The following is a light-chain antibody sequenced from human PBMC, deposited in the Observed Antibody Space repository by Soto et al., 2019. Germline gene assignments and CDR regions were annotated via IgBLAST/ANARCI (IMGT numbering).Light chain of an antibody. Sequence: QSVLTQPASVSGSPGQSITISCTGTSSDVGGYNYVSWYQHHPGEAPRLLIYDVTNRPSGVSNRFSGSKSGNTASLTISGLQPEDEADYYCTSYTSGTTLFVFATGTKDTDL. CDR1: SSDVGGYNY. J-gene: IGLJ1*01. CDR2: DVT. V-gene: IGLV2-14*03. CDR3: TSYTSGTTLFV.